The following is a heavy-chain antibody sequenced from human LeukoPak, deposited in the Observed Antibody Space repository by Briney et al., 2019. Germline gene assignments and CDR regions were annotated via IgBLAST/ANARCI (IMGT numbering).Heavy chain of an antibody. CDR1: GVIFSNYA. CDR2: ISGGGGGT. J-gene: IGHJ4*02. Sequence: GGSLRLSCAASGVIFSNYAMSWVREAPGKGPEWVSGISGGGGGTYYADSVKGRFTISRANSKNTLYLQMKSLRVDDTAVYYCAKSVEHSNYRKFHDWGQGTLATVSS. CDR3: AKSVEHSNYRKFHD. D-gene: IGHD4-11*01. V-gene: IGHV3-23*01.